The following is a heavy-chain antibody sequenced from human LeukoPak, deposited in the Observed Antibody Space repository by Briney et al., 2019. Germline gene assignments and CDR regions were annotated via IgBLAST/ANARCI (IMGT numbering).Heavy chain of an antibody. D-gene: IGHD1-14*01. CDR3: ARENTGSE. CDR2: ISTSGSTA. CDR1: GFTFSSSE. V-gene: IGHV3-48*03. J-gene: IGHJ4*02. Sequence: PGGSLRLSCAASGFTFSSSEMNWVRQAPGKGLEWVSYISTSGSTAYYADSVKGRFTISRDSAKNSLYLQMNSLRANDTAVYYCARENTGSEWGQGTLVSVSS.